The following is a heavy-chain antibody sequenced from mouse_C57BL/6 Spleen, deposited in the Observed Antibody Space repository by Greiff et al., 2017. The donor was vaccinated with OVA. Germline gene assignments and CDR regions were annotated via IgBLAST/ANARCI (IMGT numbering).Heavy chain of an antibody. CDR1: GFSFNTYA. D-gene: IGHD2-3*01. CDR3: VRHWGDGYLHYYAMDY. CDR2: IRSKSNNYAT. J-gene: IGHJ4*01. Sequence: EVQLQESGGGLVQPKGSLKLSCAASGFSFNTYAMNRVRQAPGKGLEWVARIRSKSNNYATYYADSVKDRFTISRDDSESMLYLQMNNLKTEDTAMYYCVRHWGDGYLHYYAMDYWGQGTSVTVSS. V-gene: IGHV10-1*01.